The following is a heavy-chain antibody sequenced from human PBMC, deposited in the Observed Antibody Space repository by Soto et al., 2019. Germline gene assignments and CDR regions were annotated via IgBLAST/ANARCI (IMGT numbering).Heavy chain of an antibody. CDR1: GFTFSSYS. D-gene: IGHD1-1*01. J-gene: IGHJ5*02. Sequence: EVQLVESGGGLVQPGGSLRLSCAASGFTFSSYSMNWVRQAPGKGLEWVSYISSSSSTIYYADSVKGRFTISRDNAKNSLYLQMNSLRDEDTAGYYCARFETGWGDWFDPWGQGTLVTVSS. CDR3: ARFETGWGDWFDP. CDR2: ISSSSSTI. V-gene: IGHV3-48*02.